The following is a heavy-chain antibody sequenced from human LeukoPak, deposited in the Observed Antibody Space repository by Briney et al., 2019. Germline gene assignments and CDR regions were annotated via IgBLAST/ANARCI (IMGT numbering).Heavy chain of an antibody. CDR2: ISYDGSNK. J-gene: IGHJ4*02. CDR3: ARARDSGSYFDY. D-gene: IGHD1-26*01. V-gene: IGHV3-30-3*01. Sequence: PGWSLALYCAASGFTFSSDAMHLVRQAPGKGLEWVAVISYDGSNKYYADSVKGRFTISRDNSKSTLYLQMNSLRAEDTAVYYCARARDSGSYFDYWGQGTLATVSS. CDR1: GFTFSSDA.